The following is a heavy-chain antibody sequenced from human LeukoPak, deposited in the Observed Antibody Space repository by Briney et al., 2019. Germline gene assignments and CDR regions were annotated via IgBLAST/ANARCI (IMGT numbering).Heavy chain of an antibody. Sequence: ASVKGSCKASGYTFTRYYMHWGRHAPGQGLEWLGIINPSDGSTTYAQKFQGRVTMTRDTSTSTVYMELSSLRSEDTALYYCARHQGAGEYPFDYWGQGTLVTVSS. J-gene: IGHJ4*02. CDR2: INPSDGST. CDR3: ARHQGAGEYPFDY. D-gene: IGHD3-16*01. CDR1: GYTFTRYY. V-gene: IGHV1-46*01.